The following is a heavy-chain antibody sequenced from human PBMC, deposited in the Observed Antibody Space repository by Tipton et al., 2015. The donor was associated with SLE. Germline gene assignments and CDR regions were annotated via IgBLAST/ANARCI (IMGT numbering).Heavy chain of an antibody. V-gene: IGHV3-30*09. Sequence: VQLVQSGGGVVQPGRSLRLSCATSAFTFSEYAMHWVRQAPGKGLEWVAAISNDGSNKDYVDSVKGRFAVSRDNSKNTLYLQMNSLRPEDTAVYYCARGGGDSSSCQDFDRWGQGTLVTVSS. D-gene: IGHD6-13*01. CDR1: AFTFSEYA. CDR3: ARGGGDSSSCQDFDR. CDR2: ISNDGSNK. J-gene: IGHJ4*02.